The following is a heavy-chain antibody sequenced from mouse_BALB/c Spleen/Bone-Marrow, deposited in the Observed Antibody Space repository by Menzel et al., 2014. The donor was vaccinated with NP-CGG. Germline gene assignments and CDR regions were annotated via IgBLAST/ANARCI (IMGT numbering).Heavy chain of an antibody. V-gene: IGHV2-6-4*01. CDR3: ARNYYGIPYYFDY. CDR1: GFSLSRYN. J-gene: IGHJ2*01. Sequence: VKLEESGPGLVAPSQSLSITCTVSGFSLSRYNVHWVRQPPGKGLEWLGMIWNGGSTDYNSALKSRLSISKDNSKSQVFLKMNGLQTDDTAMYYCARNYYGIPYYFDYWGQGTTLTVSS. CDR2: IWNGGST. D-gene: IGHD1-1*01.